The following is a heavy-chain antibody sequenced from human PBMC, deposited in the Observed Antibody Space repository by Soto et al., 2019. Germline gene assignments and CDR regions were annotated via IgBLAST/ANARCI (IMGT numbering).Heavy chain of an antibody. CDR3: AKDKGPGSYTNWCFDV. V-gene: IGHV3-23*01. D-gene: IGHD3-10*01. CDR2: IHGSGAIT. Sequence: EVQVLQSGGGLVQPGGSLRLSCAASGLPFSRFAMSWVRQAPGKGLEWVATIHGSGAITNYADSVRGRFTISRDNSKDTMYLQLNTLRVEDTAVYYCAKDKGPGSYTNWCFDVWGRGTLVTVSS. J-gene: IGHJ2*01. CDR1: GLPFSRFA.